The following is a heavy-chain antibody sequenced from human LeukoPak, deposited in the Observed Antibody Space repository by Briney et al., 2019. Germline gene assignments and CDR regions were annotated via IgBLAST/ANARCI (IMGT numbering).Heavy chain of an antibody. Sequence: SVKVSCKASGGTFSSYAISWVRQAPGQGLEWMGGIIPIFGTANYAQKFQGRVTITADESTSTAYMELSSLRSEDTAVYYCARTLELKLRWFDHWGQGTLVTVSS. V-gene: IGHV1-69*13. J-gene: IGHJ5*02. CDR3: ARTLELKLRWFDH. CDR2: IIPIFGTA. D-gene: IGHD1-7*01. CDR1: GGTFSSYA.